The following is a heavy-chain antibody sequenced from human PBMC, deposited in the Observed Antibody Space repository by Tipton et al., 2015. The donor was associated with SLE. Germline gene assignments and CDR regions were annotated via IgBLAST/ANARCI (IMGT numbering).Heavy chain of an antibody. J-gene: IGHJ4*02. Sequence: TLSLTCTVSGYSINNDNWWSWFRQPPGKGPEWIGYISDSGSANYNSSLKSRVTISVETSKSQVSLKLTSVTAADTAVYYCARARIYRPEGYFDYWGQGTLVTVSS. CDR3: ARARIYRPEGYFDY. CDR1: GYSINNDNW. D-gene: IGHD2/OR15-2a*01. CDR2: ISDSGSA. V-gene: IGHV4-61*01.